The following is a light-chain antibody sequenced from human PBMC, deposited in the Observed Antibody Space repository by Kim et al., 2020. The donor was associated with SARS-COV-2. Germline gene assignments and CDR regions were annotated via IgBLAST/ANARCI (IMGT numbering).Light chain of an antibody. CDR2: SNN. CDR3: AAWDDSLRGPL. V-gene: IGLV1-44*01. CDR1: RSNIGSNT. J-gene: IGLJ3*02. Sequence: QSVVTQSPSASGTPGQSITISCSGSRSNIGSNTVTWYQQVPGTAPKLLIYSNNQRPSGVPDRFSGSKSGTSASLAISGLQSDDEADYYCAAWDDSLRGPLFGGGTKVTVL.